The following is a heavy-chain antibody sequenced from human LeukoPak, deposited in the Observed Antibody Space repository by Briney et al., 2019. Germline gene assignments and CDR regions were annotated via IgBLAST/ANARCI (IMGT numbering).Heavy chain of an antibody. CDR3: ARYDIVVVPAAIGYFDY. Sequence: GGSLRLSCAASGFTFSSYSMNWVRQAPGKGLEWVSYISSSGSTIYYADSVKGRFTISRDNAKNSLYLQMNSLRAEDTAVYYCARYDIVVVPAAIGYFDYWGQGTLVTVSS. CDR1: GFTFSSYS. D-gene: IGHD2-2*01. CDR2: ISSSGSTI. V-gene: IGHV3-48*04. J-gene: IGHJ4*02.